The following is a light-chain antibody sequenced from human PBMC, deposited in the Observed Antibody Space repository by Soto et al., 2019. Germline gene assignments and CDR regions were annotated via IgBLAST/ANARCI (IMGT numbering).Light chain of an antibody. V-gene: IGLV2-14*01. CDR1: SSNIRNNY. CDR2: DVN. J-gene: IGLJ2*01. CDR3: SSYTSIITVV. Sequence: QSVLTQPPSVSAAPRQKVTISCSGSSSNIRNNYVSWYQHHPGKAPKLLIYDVNNRPSGVSDRFSGSKSGNTASLTISGLQTEDEADYYCSSYTSIITVVFGGGTKLTVL.